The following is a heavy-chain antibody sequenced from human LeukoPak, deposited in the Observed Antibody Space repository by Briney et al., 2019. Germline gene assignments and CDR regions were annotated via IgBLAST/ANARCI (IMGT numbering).Heavy chain of an antibody. CDR2: IIGSGRST. CDR3: TTGLVYSDEEADY. D-gene: IGHD4-17*01. Sequence: GGSLRLSCAASGFTFSSYGMSWVRQAPGKGLEWVSSIIGSGRSTYYADSVKGRFTISRDNSKNTLYLQMTSLKTEDTAVYYCTTGLVYSDEEADYWGQGTLVTVSS. J-gene: IGHJ4*02. V-gene: IGHV3-23*01. CDR1: GFTFSSYG.